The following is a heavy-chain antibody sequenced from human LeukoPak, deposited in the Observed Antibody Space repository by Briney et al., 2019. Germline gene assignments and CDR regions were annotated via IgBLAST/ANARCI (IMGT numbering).Heavy chain of an antibody. J-gene: IGHJ4*02. D-gene: IGHD5-18*01. CDR2: IYYSGNT. CDR1: GGSISSYY. Sequence: SETLSLTCTVSGGSISSYYWNWIRQPPGKGLEWIGYIYYSGNTNYNPSLKSRVTISVGTSKNQFSLKLTSVTPADTAVYFCAGDSYGTDYWGQGTLVTVSS. CDR3: AGDSYGTDY. V-gene: IGHV4-59*01.